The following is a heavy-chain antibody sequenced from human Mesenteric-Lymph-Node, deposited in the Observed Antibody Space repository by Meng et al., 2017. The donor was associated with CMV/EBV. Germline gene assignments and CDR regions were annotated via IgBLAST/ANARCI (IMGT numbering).Heavy chain of an antibody. CDR1: GFSFRSYW. J-gene: IGHJ3*02. D-gene: IGHD1-1*01. V-gene: IGHV3-20*01. Sequence: GESLKISCAAAGFSFRSYWMHWVRQAPGKGLEWVSAINWNGGSTGYADSVKGRFTISRDSAKNSLFLQMNNLRVEDTALYHCAGGTSYFGFDIWGQGAMVTVSS. CDR3: AGGTSYFGFDI. CDR2: INWNGGST.